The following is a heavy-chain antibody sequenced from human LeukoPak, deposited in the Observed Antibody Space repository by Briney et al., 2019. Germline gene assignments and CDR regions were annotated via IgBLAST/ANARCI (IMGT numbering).Heavy chain of an antibody. CDR1: GFTFSNYW. D-gene: IGHD5-18*01. CDR2: INSDGSSA. V-gene: IGHV3-74*01. Sequence: GGSLRLSCAASGFTFSNYWMHWVRQAPGKGLVYVSRINSDGSSANYADSVQGRFTISRDNSKNTLYLQMNSLTAEDTAVYYCAKDRASGYSYGYFDYWGQGTLVTVSS. J-gene: IGHJ4*02. CDR3: AKDRASGYSYGYFDY.